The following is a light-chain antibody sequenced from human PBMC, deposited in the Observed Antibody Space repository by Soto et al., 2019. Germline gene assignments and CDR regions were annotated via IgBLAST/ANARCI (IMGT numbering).Light chain of an antibody. CDR1: QGIGDT. Sequence: EVVMRQSPATLSVSPGEGATLSCRASQGIGDTLAWYQHKPGQTPRLLIYDTSTRAAGIPDRFSGSGSGTDFTLTFSRLEPEDFAVYYRQQYDSSPRTFGQGTKVDIK. CDR2: DTS. J-gene: IGKJ1*01. CDR3: QQYDSSPRT. V-gene: IGKV3D-15*02.